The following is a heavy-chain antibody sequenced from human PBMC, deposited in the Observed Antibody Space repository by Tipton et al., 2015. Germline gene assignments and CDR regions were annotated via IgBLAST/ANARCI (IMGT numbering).Heavy chain of an antibody. V-gene: IGHV3-43*01. D-gene: IGHD4-17*01. J-gene: IGHJ6*02. CDR1: GFTFHDYT. Sequence: SLRLSCAASGFTFHDYTMHWVRQAPGKGLQWVSLITWDGYNTYYADSVKGRFTISKDNSKNSLYLQMNSLRIEDTALYYCAKDLRSRRFYYYYGMDVWGQGTTVTVSS. CDR3: AKDLRSRRFYYYYGMDV. CDR2: ITWDGYNT.